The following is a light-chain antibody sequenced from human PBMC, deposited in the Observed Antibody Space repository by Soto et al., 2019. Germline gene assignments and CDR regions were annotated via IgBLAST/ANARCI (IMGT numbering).Light chain of an antibody. CDR2: GAS. J-gene: IGKJ5*01. CDR3: QQYKNSPL. V-gene: IGKV3-15*01. Sequence: IVMTQSPATLSVSPGERVPLSCTASQSVRTHVAWYQQKPGQAPRLLLYGASTRATGIPARFSGSGGGTDFTLTISSVQSEDFAVYYYQQYKNSPLFGQGTRLEIK. CDR1: QSVRTH.